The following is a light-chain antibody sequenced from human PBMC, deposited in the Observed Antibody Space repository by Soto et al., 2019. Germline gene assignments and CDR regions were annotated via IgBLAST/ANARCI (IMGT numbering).Light chain of an antibody. J-gene: IGKJ2*01. CDR3: QQYDSPVA. Sequence: EIVLTQSPGTLSLSPGERATLSCRASQSVSSSYLAWYQQKPGQAPRLLIYGASSRATGIPDRFSGSGSGTDFTLTISRLEPEDFAVYYCQQYDSPVAFGQGTKLEIK. CDR2: GAS. CDR1: QSVSSSY. V-gene: IGKV3-20*01.